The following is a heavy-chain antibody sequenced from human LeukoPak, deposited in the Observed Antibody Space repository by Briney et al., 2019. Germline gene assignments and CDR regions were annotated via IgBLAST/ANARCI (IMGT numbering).Heavy chain of an antibody. D-gene: IGHD3-22*01. CDR2: IYYSGST. Sequence: SETLSLTCTVSGGSISSSSYYWGWIRQPPGKGLEWIGSIYYSGSTYYNPSLKSRVTISVDTSKNQFSLKLSSVTAADTAVYYCARDNAITMISGEDQAHYYYMDVWGKGTTVTVSS. V-gene: IGHV4-39*07. J-gene: IGHJ6*03. CDR1: GGSISSSSYY. CDR3: ARDNAITMISGEDQAHYYYMDV.